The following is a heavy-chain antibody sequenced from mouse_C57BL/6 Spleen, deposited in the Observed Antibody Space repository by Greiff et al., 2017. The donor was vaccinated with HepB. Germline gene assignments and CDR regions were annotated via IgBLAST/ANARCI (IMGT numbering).Heavy chain of an antibody. CDR2: ISSGSSTI. J-gene: IGHJ1*03. CDR1: GFTFSDYG. V-gene: IGHV5-17*01. CDR3: ARNYGSSHWYFDV. D-gene: IGHD1-1*01. Sequence: EVKLVESGGGLVKPGGSLKLSCAASGFTFSDYGMHWVRQAPEKGLEWVAYISSGSSTIYYADTVKGRFTISRDNAKNTLFLKMTSLRSEDTAMYYCARNYGSSHWYFDVWGTGTTVTVSS.